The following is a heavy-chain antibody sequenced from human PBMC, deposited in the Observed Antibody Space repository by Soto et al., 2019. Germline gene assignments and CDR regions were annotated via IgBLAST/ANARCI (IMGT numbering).Heavy chain of an antibody. J-gene: IGHJ3*02. V-gene: IGHV3-33*01. CDR1: GFTFSSYG. CDR2: IWYDGSNK. D-gene: IGHD6-19*01. Sequence: SLRLSCAASGFTFSSYGMHWVRQAPGKGLEWVAVIWYDGSNKYYADSVKGRFTISRDNSKNTLYLQMNSLRAEDTAVYYCARDLHRYSSGWPDAFDIWGQGTMVTVSS. CDR3: ARDLHRYSSGWPDAFDI.